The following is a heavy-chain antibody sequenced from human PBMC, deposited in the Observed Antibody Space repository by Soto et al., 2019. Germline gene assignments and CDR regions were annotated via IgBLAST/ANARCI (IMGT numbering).Heavy chain of an antibody. Sequence: SVKVSCKASGGTFSSYTISWVRQAPGQGLEWMGRIIPILGIANYAQKFQGRVTITADKSTSTAYMELSSLRSEDTAVYYCARVSPTREYYFDYWGQGTLVTVSS. CDR3: ARVSPTREYYFDY. CDR1: GGTFSSYT. CDR2: IIPILGIA. J-gene: IGHJ4*02. V-gene: IGHV1-69*02.